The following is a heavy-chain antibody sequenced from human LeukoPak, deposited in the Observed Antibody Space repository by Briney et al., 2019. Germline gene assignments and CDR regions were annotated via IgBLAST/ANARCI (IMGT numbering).Heavy chain of an antibody. CDR3: ASGAVAGTFDY. J-gene: IGHJ4*02. Sequence: SETLSLTCTVSGGSVSSGSYYWSWIRQPPGKELEWIGYIYYSGSTNYNPSLKSRVTISVDTSKNQFSLKLSSVTAADTAVYYCASGAVAGTFDYWGQGTLVTVSS. CDR2: IYYSGST. V-gene: IGHV4-61*01. D-gene: IGHD6-19*01. CDR1: GGSVSSGSYY.